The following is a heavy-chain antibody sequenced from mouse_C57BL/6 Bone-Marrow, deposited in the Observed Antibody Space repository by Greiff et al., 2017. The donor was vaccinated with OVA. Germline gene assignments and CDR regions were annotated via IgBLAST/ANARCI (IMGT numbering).Heavy chain of an antibody. CDR3: ARDGAPDQGYYAMDY. Sequence: EVKLMESGGGLVQSGRSLRLSCATSGFTFSDFYMEWVRQAPGKGLEWIAASRNKANDYTTEYSASVKGRFIVARDTSQSILYHQMNALRAEDTAIYYCARDGAPDQGYYAMDYWGQGTSVTVSS. V-gene: IGHV7-1*01. J-gene: IGHJ4*01. D-gene: IGHD3-3*01. CDR1: GFTFSDFY. CDR2: SRNKANDYTT.